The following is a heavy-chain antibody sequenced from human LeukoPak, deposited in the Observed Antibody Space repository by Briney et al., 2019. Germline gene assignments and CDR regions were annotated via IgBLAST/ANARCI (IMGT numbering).Heavy chain of an antibody. CDR3: VRRTTAGPFDY. Sequence: GGSPRLSCAASGFTFSSYAMHWVRQAPGKGLEYVSGISSNGGDTHYANSVKGRFTISGDDSKKTLFLQMGSLRVEDMAVYYCVRRTTAGPFDYWGQGTLVTVSS. V-gene: IGHV3-64*01. CDR1: GFTFSSYA. J-gene: IGHJ4*02. CDR2: ISSNGGDT. D-gene: IGHD1-1*01.